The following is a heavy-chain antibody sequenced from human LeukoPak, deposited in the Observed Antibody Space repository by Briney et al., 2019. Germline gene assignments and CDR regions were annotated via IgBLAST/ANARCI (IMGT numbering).Heavy chain of an antibody. CDR1: GGSISSGSYY. D-gene: IGHD6-13*01. J-gene: IGHJ3*02. CDR3: ARDPTRIAAAGTGAFDI. Sequence: SETLSLTCTVSGGSISSGSYYWSWIRQPPGKGLEWIGYIYYSGSTNYNPSLKSRVTISVDTSKNQFSLKLSSVTAADTAVYYCARDPTRIAAAGTGAFDIWGQGTMVTVSS. V-gene: IGHV4-61*01. CDR2: IYYSGST.